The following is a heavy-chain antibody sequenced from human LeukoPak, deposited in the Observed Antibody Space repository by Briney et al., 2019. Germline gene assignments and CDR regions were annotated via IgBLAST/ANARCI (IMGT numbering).Heavy chain of an antibody. J-gene: IGHJ4*02. CDR2: FDPEDGET. D-gene: IGHD6-13*01. V-gene: IGHV1-24*01. Sequence: ASVKVSCKVSGYTLTELSMYWVRQAPGKGLEWMGGFDPEDGETIYAQKFQGRVTMTEDTSTDTAYMELSRPRSEDTAVYYCATKPHWYSSSYDYWGQGTLVTVSS. CDR1: GYTLTELS. CDR3: ATKPHWYSSSYDY.